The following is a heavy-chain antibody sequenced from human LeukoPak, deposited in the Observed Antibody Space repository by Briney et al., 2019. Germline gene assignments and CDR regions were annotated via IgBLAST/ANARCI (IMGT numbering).Heavy chain of an antibody. J-gene: IGHJ4*02. CDR1: GYTFTSYG. CDR2: ISAYNGNT. CDR3: ARWVVAATRDYFDY. D-gene: IGHD2-15*01. Sequence: ASVKVSCKASGYTFTSYGISWVRQAPGQGLEWMGWISAYNGNTNYAQKLQGRVTMTTDTSTSTAYMELRSLRSDDAAVYYCARWVVAATRDYFDYWGQGTLVTVSS. V-gene: IGHV1-18*01.